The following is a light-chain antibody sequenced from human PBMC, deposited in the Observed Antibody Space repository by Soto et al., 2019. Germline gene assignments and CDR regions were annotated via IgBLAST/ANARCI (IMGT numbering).Light chain of an antibody. CDR1: SDYSTYA. J-gene: IGLJ2*01. CDR2: LNSDGSH. V-gene: IGLV4-69*01. Sequence: QAVVTQSPSASASLGASVRFTCTLSSDYSTYAIAWHQHQPDKGPQYLMKLNSDGSHTKGDGIPDRFSGSSSGAARFLAISRVHSEDEADYFCQTWGTGIVVFGGGTKLTVL. CDR3: QTWGTGIVV.